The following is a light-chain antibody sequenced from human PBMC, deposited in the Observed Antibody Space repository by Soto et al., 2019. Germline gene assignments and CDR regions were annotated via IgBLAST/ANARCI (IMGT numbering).Light chain of an antibody. J-gene: IGLJ1*01. CDR1: NSDVGGYNY. Sequence: QSVLTQPPSASGSPGQSVTISCTGANSDVGGYNYVSWYQQYPGKVPRLMIYDVTNRPSGVSNRFSGSKSGNTASLTISGLQAEDEADYYCSSYRRGSTYVFGTGTKVTVL. V-gene: IGLV2-14*01. CDR3: SSYRRGSTYV. CDR2: DVT.